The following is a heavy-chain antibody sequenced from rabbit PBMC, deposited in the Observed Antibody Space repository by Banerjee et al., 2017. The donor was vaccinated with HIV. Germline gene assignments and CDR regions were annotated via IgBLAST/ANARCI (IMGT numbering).Heavy chain of an antibody. CDR1: GFSFSSSYY. J-gene: IGHJ6*01. CDR3: ARVTGYGSTSGHPTRLDL. CDR2: IYTGSGST. V-gene: IGHV1S45*01. D-gene: IGHD1-1*01. Sequence: QEQLEESGGDLVKPEGSLTLTCTASGFSFSSSYYMCWVRQAPRKGLQWIGCIYTGSGSTYYASWAKGRFTISKTSSTTVTLQMTSLTAADTATYFCARVTGYGSTSGHPTRLDLWGPGTLVTVS.